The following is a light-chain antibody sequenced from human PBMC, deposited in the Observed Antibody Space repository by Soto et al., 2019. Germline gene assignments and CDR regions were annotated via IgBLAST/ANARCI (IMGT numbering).Light chain of an antibody. CDR2: DAS. J-gene: IGKJ4*01. Sequence: EIVLTQSPATLSLSPGERATLSCRASQRVSNSLAWYQQKPGQAPRLLIYDASNRATGIPARFSGSGSGTDFTLTISSLEPEDFAVYYCQQRSNWPLLTFGGGTKVEIK. CDR1: QRVSNS. V-gene: IGKV3-11*01. CDR3: QQRSNWPLLT.